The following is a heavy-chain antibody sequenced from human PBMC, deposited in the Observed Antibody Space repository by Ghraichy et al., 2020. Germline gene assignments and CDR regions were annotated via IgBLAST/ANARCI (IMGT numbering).Heavy chain of an antibody. CDR2: IIPIFGTA. V-gene: IGHV1-69*13. CDR1: GGTFSSYA. J-gene: IGHJ4*02. Sequence: SVKVSCKASGGTFSSYAISWVRQAPGQGLEWMGGIIPIFGTANYAQKFQGRVTITADESTSTAYMELSSLRSEDTAVYYCARDGRNYGVGGFDYWGQGTLVTVSS. D-gene: IGHD1-7*01. CDR3: ARDGRNYGVGGFDY.